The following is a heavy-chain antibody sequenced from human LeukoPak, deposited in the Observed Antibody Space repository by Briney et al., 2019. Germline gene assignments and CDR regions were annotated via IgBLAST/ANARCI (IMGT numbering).Heavy chain of an antibody. D-gene: IGHD6-6*01. CDR2: ISGSGGST. J-gene: IGHJ4*02. CDR3: AKTISVARYCFDY. V-gene: IGHV3-23*01. Sequence: GGSLRLSCAASGFTFSGYAMSWVRQAPGKGLEWVSAISGSGGSTYYADSVKGRFTISRDNSKNTLYLQMNSLRAEDTAVYYCAKTISVARYCFDYWGQGTLVTVSS. CDR1: GFTFSGYA.